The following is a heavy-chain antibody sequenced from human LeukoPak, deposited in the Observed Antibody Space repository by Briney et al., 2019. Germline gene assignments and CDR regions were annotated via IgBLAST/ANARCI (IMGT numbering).Heavy chain of an antibody. Sequence: GGSLRLSCAASGFPFSSYGMHWVRQAPGKGLEWVAVISYDGSNKSYADSVKGRFTISRDNSKNTLYLRMNSLRAEDTAVYYCARELNEGVDYWGQGTLVTVSS. CDR1: GFPFSSYG. CDR2: ISYDGSNK. CDR3: ARELNEGVDY. V-gene: IGHV3-30*03. J-gene: IGHJ4*02.